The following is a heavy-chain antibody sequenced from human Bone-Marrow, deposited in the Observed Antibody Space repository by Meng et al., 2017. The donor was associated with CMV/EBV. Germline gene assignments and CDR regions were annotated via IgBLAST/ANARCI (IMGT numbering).Heavy chain of an antibody. CDR2: ISSSGSTI. CDR1: VSTSSDYY. CDR3: ASWVTASYSRGYSYGREDY. Sequence: GRSLRLSCAASVSTSSDYYISWIRQAPGKGLEWVSYISSSGSTIYYADSVKGRFTISRDHAKNSLYLQTTSQRAEDTSVYYCASWVTASYSRGYSYGREDYWGQGTLVTVSS. V-gene: IGHV3-11*04. J-gene: IGHJ4*02. D-gene: IGHD5-18*01.